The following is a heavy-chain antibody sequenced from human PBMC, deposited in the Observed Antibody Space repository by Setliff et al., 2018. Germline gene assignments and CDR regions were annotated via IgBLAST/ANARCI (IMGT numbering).Heavy chain of an antibody. J-gene: IGHJ5*02. CDR3: AKYPSNSVYNYFDP. CDR1: GFSFSGYA. Sequence: PGGSLRLSCAASGFSFSGYAMTWVRQAPGKGLEWVSAISAGGGSTYSADAVKGRFTISRDNSKNTLYLQMNSLRAEDTAVYYCAKYPSNSVYNYFDPWGQGTLVTVSS. CDR2: ISAGGGST. D-gene: IGHD1-7*01. V-gene: IGHV3-23*01.